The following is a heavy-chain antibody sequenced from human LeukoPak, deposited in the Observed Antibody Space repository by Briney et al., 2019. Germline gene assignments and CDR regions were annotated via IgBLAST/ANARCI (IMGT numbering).Heavy chain of an antibody. CDR1: GFSFSDYC. D-gene: IGHD3-3*01. V-gene: IGHV3-30*02. CDR2: IRYNGDNK. CDR3: AKRVVIRSPDYCYDYIHV. Sequence: QTGETLRLSCEASGFSFSDYCMHWVRQAPGKGLEWVARIRYNGDNKYYADSVNGRFTVSRDNSQLTLYLQMNSLRVEDTAVYYCAKRVVIRSPDYCYDYIHVWRKGTTVTVPS. J-gene: IGHJ6*03.